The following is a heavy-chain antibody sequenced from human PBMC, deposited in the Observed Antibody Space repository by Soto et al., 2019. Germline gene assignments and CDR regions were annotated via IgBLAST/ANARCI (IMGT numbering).Heavy chain of an antibody. CDR1: GFTFSSYG. CDR2: ISYDGSNK. J-gene: IGHJ6*02. Sequence: GGSVRLSCAASGFTFSSYGMHWVRQAPGKGLEWVAVISYDGSNKYYADSVKGRFTISRDNSKNTLYLQMNSLRAEDTAVYYCAKEVWSGPMDVWGQGTTVTVSS. CDR3: AKEVWSGPMDV. V-gene: IGHV3-30*18. D-gene: IGHD3-3*01.